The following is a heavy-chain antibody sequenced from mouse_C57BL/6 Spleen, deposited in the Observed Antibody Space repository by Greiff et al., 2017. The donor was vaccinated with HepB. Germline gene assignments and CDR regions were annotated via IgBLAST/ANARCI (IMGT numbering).Heavy chain of an antibody. V-gene: IGHV1-61*01. CDR1: GYTFTSYW. CDR3: ARRAYGYRYFDV. J-gene: IGHJ1*03. Sequence: QQSCKASGYTFTSYWMDWVKQRPGQGLEWIGNIYPSDSETHYNQKFKDKATLTVDKSSSTAYMQLSSLTSEDSAVYYCARRAYGYRYFDVWGTGTTVTVSS. D-gene: IGHD1-1*02. CDR2: IYPSDSET.